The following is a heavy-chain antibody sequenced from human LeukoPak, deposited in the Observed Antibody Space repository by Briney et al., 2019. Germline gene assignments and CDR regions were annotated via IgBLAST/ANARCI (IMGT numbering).Heavy chain of an antibody. D-gene: IGHD3-22*01. CDR2: IKQDGSEK. CDR3: ARDNLPRYYYDSSGYYPYYYYMDV. V-gene: IGHV3-7*01. CDR1: GFTFSNYW. J-gene: IGHJ6*03. Sequence: GGSLRLSCAASGFTFSNYWMSWVRQAPGKGLEWVANIKQDGSEKYYVDSVKGRFTISRDNAKNSLYLQMNSLRAEDTAVYYCARDNLPRYYYDSSGYYPYYYYMDVWGKGTTVTVSS.